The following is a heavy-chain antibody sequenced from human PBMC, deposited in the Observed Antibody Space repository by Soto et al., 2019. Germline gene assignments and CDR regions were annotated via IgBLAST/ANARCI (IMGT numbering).Heavy chain of an antibody. CDR3: ARDRVAVATRYGMDV. CDR2: IIPIFGTA. Sequence: SVKVSCKASGGTFSSYAISWVRQAPGQGLEWMGGIIPIFGTANYAQKFQGRVTITADESTSTAYMELSSLRSDDTAVYYCARDRVAVATRYGMDVWGRGTTVTVSS. J-gene: IGHJ6*02. D-gene: IGHD6-19*01. CDR1: GGTFSSYA. V-gene: IGHV1-69*13.